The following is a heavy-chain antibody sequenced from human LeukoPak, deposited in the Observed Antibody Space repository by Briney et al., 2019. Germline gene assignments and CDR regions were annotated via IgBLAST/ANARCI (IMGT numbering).Heavy chain of an antibody. CDR3: AKFEEWEGFDC. J-gene: IGHJ4*02. V-gene: IGHV3-30*18. Sequence: GGSLRLSCAASGFTFSSYGIHWVRQAPGKGLEWVAVISFDGSNKYYADSVKGRFTISRDNSKSTLYLQMNSLRAEDSAVYYCAKFEEWEGFDCWGQGTLVTVSP. CDR1: GFTFSSYG. D-gene: IGHD1-26*01. CDR2: ISFDGSNK.